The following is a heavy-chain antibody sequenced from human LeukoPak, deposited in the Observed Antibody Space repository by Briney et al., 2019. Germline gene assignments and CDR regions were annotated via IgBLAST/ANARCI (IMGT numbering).Heavy chain of an antibody. CDR2: THTSGSP. CDR3: ARATQRYCSGTTCFPYWFDT. D-gene: IGHD2-2*01. CDR1: GGSMTHYF. V-gene: IGHV4-4*09. Sequence: SETLSLTCTVSGGSMTHYFWNWIRQPPGKGLEWIGYTHTSGSPDYSRSLESRVTISLDTSKNQFSLMLSSVTAADTAVYFCARATQRYCSGTTCFPYWFDTWGQGTLATVSS. J-gene: IGHJ5*02.